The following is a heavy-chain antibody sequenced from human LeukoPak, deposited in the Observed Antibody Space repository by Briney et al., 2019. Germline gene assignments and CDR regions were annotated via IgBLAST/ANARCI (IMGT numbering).Heavy chain of an antibody. Sequence: GASVKVSCKASGYTFTGYYMHWVRQAPGQGLEWMGWINPNSGGTNYAQKFQGRVTMTRDTSISTAYMELSRLRSDDTAVYYCARVFHGGIQVAAGREDFDYWGQGTLVTVSS. D-gene: IGHD6-13*01. CDR2: INPNSGGT. J-gene: IGHJ4*02. CDR3: ARVFHGGIQVAAGREDFDY. V-gene: IGHV1-2*02. CDR1: GYTFTGYY.